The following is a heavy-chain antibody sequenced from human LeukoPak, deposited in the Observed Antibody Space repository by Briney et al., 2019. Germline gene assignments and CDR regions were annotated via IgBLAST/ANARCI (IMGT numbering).Heavy chain of an antibody. V-gene: IGHV1-69*13. D-gene: IGHD3-3*01. J-gene: IGHJ6*02. CDR3: ARDERITIFGVVIIGYYGMDV. CDR2: IIPIFGTA. CDR1: GGTFSSYA. Sequence: SVKVSCKASGGTFSSYAISWVRQAPGQGLEWMGGIIPIFGTANYAQKFQGRVTITADESTSTAYMELSSLRSEDTAAYYCARDERITIFGVVIIGYYGMDVWGQGTTVTVSS.